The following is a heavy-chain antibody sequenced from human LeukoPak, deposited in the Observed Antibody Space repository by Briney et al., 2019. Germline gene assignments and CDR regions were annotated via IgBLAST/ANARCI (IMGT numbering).Heavy chain of an antibody. CDR3: AKDSLFFSSGSLHYYYGMDV. D-gene: IGHD3-10*01. Sequence: GGSLRLSCAASGFTFSSYGMHWVRQAPGKGLEGVAFIRYDGSNKYYADSVKGRFTISRDNSKNTLYLQMNSLRAEDTAVYYGAKDSLFFSSGSLHYYYGMDVWGQGTTVTVSS. J-gene: IGHJ6*02. CDR1: GFTFSSYG. V-gene: IGHV3-30*02. CDR2: IRYDGSNK.